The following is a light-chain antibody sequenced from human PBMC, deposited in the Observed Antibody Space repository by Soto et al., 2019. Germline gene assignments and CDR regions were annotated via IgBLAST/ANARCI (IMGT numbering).Light chain of an antibody. V-gene: IGLV1-47*01. J-gene: IGLJ1*01. CDR2: TTN. CDR1: SSNIGSNF. Sequence: QSVLTQPPSTSATPGQRVTISCSGSSSNIGSNFVYWYQQLPGTAPTLLIYTTNPQPPGVPARCSGSKSGTSASLAISGLRAEDEADYYCASWDGSLSGHVFGTGTKVTVL. CDR3: ASWDGSLSGHV.